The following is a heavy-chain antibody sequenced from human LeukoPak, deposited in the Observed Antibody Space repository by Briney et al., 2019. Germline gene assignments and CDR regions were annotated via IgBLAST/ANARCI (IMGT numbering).Heavy chain of an antibody. CDR1: GFTFSSYA. Sequence: GGSLRLSCAASGFTFSSYAMSWVRQAPGKGLEWVSAISGSGGSTYYADSVKGRFTISRDNSKNTLYLQMNSLRAEDTAVYYCAKDRGGIVVVTASEPNNWFDPWGQGTLVTVSS. J-gene: IGHJ5*02. V-gene: IGHV3-23*01. CDR3: AKDRGGIVVVTASEPNNWFDP. D-gene: IGHD2-21*02. CDR2: ISGSGGST.